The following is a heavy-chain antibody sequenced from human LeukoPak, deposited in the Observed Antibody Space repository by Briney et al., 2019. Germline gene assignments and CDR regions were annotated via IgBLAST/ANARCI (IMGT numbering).Heavy chain of an antibody. CDR3: AGITMIVGGALDI. Sequence: SVKVSCKASGGTFSSYAISWVRQAPGQGLEWMGRIIPIFGTANYAQKFQGRVTITTDESTSTAYMELSSLRSEDTAVYYCAGITMIVGGALDIWGQGTMVTVSS. V-gene: IGHV1-69*05. D-gene: IGHD3-22*01. CDR2: IIPIFGTA. CDR1: GGTFSSYA. J-gene: IGHJ3*02.